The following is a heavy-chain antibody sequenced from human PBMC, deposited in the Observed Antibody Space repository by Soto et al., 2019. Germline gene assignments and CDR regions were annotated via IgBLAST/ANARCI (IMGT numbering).Heavy chain of an antibody. J-gene: IGHJ4*02. V-gene: IGHV4-39*01. CDR3: ASQFCSGGSCYEVFYFDY. D-gene: IGHD2-15*01. CDR1: GGSISSSSYY. CDR2: IYYSGST. Sequence: ASETLSLTCTVSGGSISSSSYYWGWIRQPPGKGLEWIGSIYYSGSTYYNPSLKSRVTISVDTSKNQFSLKLSSVTAAGTAVYYCASQFCSGGSCYEVFYFDYWGQGTLVTVSS.